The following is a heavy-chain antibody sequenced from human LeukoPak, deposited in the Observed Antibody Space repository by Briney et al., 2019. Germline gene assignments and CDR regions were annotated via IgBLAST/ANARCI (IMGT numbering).Heavy chain of an antibody. Sequence: PGGSLRLSCAASGFTFSSYNMNWVRQAPGKGLEWVSYISSSSSTIYYADSVKGRFTISRDNAKNSLYLQMNSLRDEDTAVYYWAGEYSSSSGSVSDYWGQGTLVTVSS. J-gene: IGHJ4*02. CDR1: GFTFSSYN. D-gene: IGHD6-6*01. CDR3: AGEYSSSSGSVSDY. V-gene: IGHV3-48*02. CDR2: ISSSSSTI.